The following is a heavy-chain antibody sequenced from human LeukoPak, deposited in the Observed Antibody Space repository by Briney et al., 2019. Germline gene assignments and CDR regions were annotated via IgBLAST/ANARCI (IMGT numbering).Heavy chain of an antibody. J-gene: IGHJ3*02. CDR2: IYPGDSDT. V-gene: IGHV5-51*01. Sequence: GESLKISCKGSGYSFTSYWIGWVRQMPGKGLEWMGIIYPGDSDTRYSPSFQGQVTIPADKSISTAYLQWSSLKALDTAMYYCARHYMDTGMVSSAFDIWGQGTMVTVSS. CDR3: ARHYMDTGMVSSAFDI. D-gene: IGHD5-18*01. CDR1: GYSFTSYW.